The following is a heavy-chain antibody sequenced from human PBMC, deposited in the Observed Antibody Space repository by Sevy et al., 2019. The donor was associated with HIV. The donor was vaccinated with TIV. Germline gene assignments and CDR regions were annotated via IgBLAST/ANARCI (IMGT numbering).Heavy chain of an antibody. CDR1: GYTLTKLS. V-gene: IGHV1-24*01. CDR3: ATTKDYYDSSGDPFDY. J-gene: IGHJ4*02. D-gene: IGHD3-22*01. CDR2: FDPEDGET. Sequence: ASVKVSCKVSGYTLTKLSMHWVRQAPGKGLEWMGSFDPEDGETIHAQRFQGRLSMTEDTSTETAYMEMSSLNSEDTAVYYCATTKDYYDSSGDPFDYWGQRSLVTVSS.